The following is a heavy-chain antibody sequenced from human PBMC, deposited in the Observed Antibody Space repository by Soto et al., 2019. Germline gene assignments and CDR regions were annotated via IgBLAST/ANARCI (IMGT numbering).Heavy chain of an antibody. V-gene: IGHV4-59*01. CDR1: GGSISSYY. CDR2: IYYSGST. CDR3: ARAVTLYYYGTAV. J-gene: IGHJ6*02. D-gene: IGHD4-4*01. Sequence: SETLSLTCTVSGGSISSYYWSWIRQPPGKGLEWIGYIYYSGSTNYNPSLKSRVTISVDTSKNQFSLKLSSVTAADTAVYYCARAVTLYYYGTAVWGQGTTVTVSS.